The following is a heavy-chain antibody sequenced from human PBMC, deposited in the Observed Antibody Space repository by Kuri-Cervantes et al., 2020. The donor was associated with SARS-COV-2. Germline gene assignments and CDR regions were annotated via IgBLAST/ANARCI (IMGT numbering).Heavy chain of an antibody. Sequence: GGSLRLSCAASGFTFSSYAIHWVRQAPGKGLEWVSAISGSGGSTYYADSVKGRFTISRDNSKNTLYLQMNSLRAEDTAVYYCAKDYYYDSSGYPRVVVDYWGQGTLVTVSS. CDR3: AKDYYYDSSGYPRVVVDY. D-gene: IGHD3-22*01. V-gene: IGHV3-23*01. CDR2: ISGSGGST. J-gene: IGHJ4*02. CDR1: GFTFSSYA.